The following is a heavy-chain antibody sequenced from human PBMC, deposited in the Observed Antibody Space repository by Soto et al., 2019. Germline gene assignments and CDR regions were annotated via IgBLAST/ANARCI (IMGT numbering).Heavy chain of an antibody. Sequence: QVQLVQSGPEVKKPGASVKVSCKASAYTFTSYGITWVRQAPGQGLDWMGWISAYNGNTNYAQKFQGRVTMATDTXTSTAYRELRSMTSDDTAVYYCARDYGSGSYRFDPWGQGTLVTVSS. V-gene: IGHV1-18*01. CDR3: ARDYGSGSYRFDP. CDR2: ISAYNGNT. D-gene: IGHD3-10*01. J-gene: IGHJ5*02. CDR1: AYTFTSYG.